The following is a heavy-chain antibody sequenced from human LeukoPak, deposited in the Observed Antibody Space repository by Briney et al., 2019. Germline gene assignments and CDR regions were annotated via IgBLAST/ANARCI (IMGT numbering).Heavy chain of an antibody. CDR1: GFTFDDYG. CDR3: ARHLGLWFGELLIPGAFDI. Sequence: GGSLRLSCAASGFTFDDYGMSWVRQAPGKGLEWVSGINCNGGSTGYADSVKGRFTISRDNAKNSLYLQMNSLRAEDTALYYCARHLGLWFGELLIPGAFDIWGQGTMVTVSS. J-gene: IGHJ3*02. CDR2: INCNGGST. D-gene: IGHD3-10*01. V-gene: IGHV3-20*04.